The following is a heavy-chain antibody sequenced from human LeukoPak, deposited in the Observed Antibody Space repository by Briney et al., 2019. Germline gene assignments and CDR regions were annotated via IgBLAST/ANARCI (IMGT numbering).Heavy chain of an antibody. CDR1: GGSISSSSYY. Sequence: PSETLSLTCTVSGGSISSSSYYWGWIRQPPGKGLEWIGSIYYSGSTYYNPSLKSRVTISVDTSKNQFSLKLSSVTAADTAVYYCATVYFWSGYHTSAFDYWGQGTLVTVSS. CDR2: IYYSGST. J-gene: IGHJ4*02. CDR3: ATVYFWSGYHTSAFDY. D-gene: IGHD3-3*01. V-gene: IGHV4-39*07.